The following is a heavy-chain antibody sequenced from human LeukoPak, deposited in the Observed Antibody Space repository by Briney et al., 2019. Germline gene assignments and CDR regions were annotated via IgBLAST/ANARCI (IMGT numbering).Heavy chain of an antibody. D-gene: IGHD3-16*02. Sequence: PSETLSLTCTVSGGSISSSSHYWGWIRQPPGKGLEWIGSIYYSGSTYYNPSLKSRVTISVDTSKNQFSLKLSSVTAADTAVYYCARIPGLGELSLSFDYWGQGTLVTVSS. J-gene: IGHJ4*02. V-gene: IGHV4-39*01. CDR3: ARIPGLGELSLSFDY. CDR2: IYYSGST. CDR1: GGSISSSSHY.